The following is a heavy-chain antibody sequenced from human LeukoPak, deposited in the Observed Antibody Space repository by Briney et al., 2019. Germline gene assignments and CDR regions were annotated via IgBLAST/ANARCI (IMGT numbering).Heavy chain of an antibody. D-gene: IGHD2-8*02. CDR3: PGGTPPRIGFQH. Sequence: ASVKVSCKASGYTFTSYAMHWVRQAPGQRLEWMGWINAGNGNTKYSQKFQGRVTITRDTSASTAYMELSSLRSEDTAVYYCPGGTPPRIGFQHWGQGTLVTVSS. J-gene: IGHJ1*01. V-gene: IGHV1-3*01. CDR1: GYTFTSYA. CDR2: INAGNGNT.